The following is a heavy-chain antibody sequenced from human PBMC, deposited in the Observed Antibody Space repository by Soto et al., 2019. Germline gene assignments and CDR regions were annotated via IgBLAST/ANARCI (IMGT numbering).Heavy chain of an antibody. CDR1: GFIFSNFG. CDR3: ARGLRSVLDY. D-gene: IGHD6-6*01. Sequence: SLRLSCVASGFIFSNFGMHWVRQAPGKGLEWVAVISSDEKIKQYADSVRGRFAISRDNSKNTLYLQMTSLRAEDTAIYYCARGLRSVLDYWGQGTLVTVS. J-gene: IGHJ4*02. V-gene: IGHV3-33*01. CDR2: ISSDEKIK.